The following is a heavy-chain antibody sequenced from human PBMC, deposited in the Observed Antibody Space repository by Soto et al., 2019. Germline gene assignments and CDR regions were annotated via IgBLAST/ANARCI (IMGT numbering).Heavy chain of an antibody. V-gene: IGHV1-46*01. CDR1: GYTFTSYY. CDR3: ARDPYSGYDLDSFDY. J-gene: IGHJ4*02. CDR2: INPSGGST. Sequence: ASVKVSCKASGYTFTSYYMHWVRQAPGQGLEWMGIINPSGGSTSYAQKFQGRVTMTRDTSTSTVYMELSSLRSEDTAVYYCARDPYSGYDLDSFDYWGQGTLVTVSS. D-gene: IGHD5-12*01.